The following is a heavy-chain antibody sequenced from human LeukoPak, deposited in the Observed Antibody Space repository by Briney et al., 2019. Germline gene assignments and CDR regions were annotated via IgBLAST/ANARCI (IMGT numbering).Heavy chain of an antibody. Sequence: SETLSLTCTVSGYSISSGYYWGWIRQPPGKGLEWIGSIYHSGSTYYNPSLKSRVTISVDTSKNQFSLKLSSVTAADTAVYYCARESHYYDSSGYYGIDYWGQGTLVTVSS. CDR2: IYHSGST. J-gene: IGHJ4*02. CDR1: GYSISSGYY. V-gene: IGHV4-38-2*02. D-gene: IGHD3-22*01. CDR3: ARESHYYDSSGYYGIDY.